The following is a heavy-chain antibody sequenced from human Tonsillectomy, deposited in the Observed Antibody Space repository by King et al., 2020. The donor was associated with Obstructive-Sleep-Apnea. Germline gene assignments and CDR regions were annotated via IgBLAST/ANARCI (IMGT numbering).Heavy chain of an antibody. CDR3: AGGSGYDFSFDY. J-gene: IGHJ4*02. Sequence: VQLVESGGGVVQPGRSLRLSCAASGFTFSSYGMHWVRKAPGKGLEWVAVIWDDGGNKYYADSVKGRFTISRDNSKNTLFLQMNSLRAEDTAVYYCAGGSGYDFSFDYWGQGTLVTVSS. CDR1: GFTFSSYG. D-gene: IGHD3-22*01. CDR2: IWDDGGNK. V-gene: IGHV3-33*01.